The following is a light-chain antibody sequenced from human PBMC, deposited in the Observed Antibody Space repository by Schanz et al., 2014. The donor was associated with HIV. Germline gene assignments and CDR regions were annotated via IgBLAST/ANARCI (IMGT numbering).Light chain of an antibody. CDR3: QSFDSSLSAVV. Sequence: QSALTQPRSVSGSPGQSVTISCTGTSSDVGGYDYVSWYQQHPGKAPKLMIYDVTKRPSGVPDRFSGSKSGTSASLAITGLQAEDEADYYCQSFDSSLSAVVFGGGTKLTVL. CDR2: DVT. J-gene: IGLJ2*01. V-gene: IGLV2-11*01. CDR1: SSDVGGYDY.